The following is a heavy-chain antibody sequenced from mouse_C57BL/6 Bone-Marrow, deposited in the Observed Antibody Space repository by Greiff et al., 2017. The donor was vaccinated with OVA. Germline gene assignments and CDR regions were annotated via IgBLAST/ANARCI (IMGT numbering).Heavy chain of an antibody. CDR1: GYTFTSYW. D-gene: IGHD2-1*01. Sequence: QVQLQQPGAELVRPGSSVQLSCKASGYTFTSYWMHWVQQMPIQVLAWIGNIDPSDSETPYNQKFKDKATLTVDKSSSTAYMQLSSLTSEDSAVYDCARIYYGNYRYWYFDVWGTGTTVTVSS. V-gene: IGHV1-52*01. J-gene: IGHJ1*03. CDR3: ARIYYGNYRYWYFDV. CDR2: IDPSDSET.